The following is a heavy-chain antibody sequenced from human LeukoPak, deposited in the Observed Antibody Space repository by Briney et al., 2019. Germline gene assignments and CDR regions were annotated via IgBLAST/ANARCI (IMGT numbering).Heavy chain of an antibody. CDR3: ARGTHGTLGWLFDY. V-gene: IGHV1-69*04. Sequence: GASVKVSCKASGGTFSSYAISWVRQAPGQGLEWMRRIIPILGIANYAQKFQGRVTITADKSTSTAYMELSSLRSEDTAVYYCARGTHGTLGWLFDYWGQGTLVTVSS. CDR1: GGTFSSYA. CDR2: IIPILGIA. J-gene: IGHJ4*02. D-gene: IGHD1-14*01.